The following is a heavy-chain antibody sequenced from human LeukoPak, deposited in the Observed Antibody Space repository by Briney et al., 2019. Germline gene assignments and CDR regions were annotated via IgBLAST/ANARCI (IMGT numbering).Heavy chain of an antibody. CDR2: INQGGSEK. CDR1: GFTFSTYW. J-gene: IGHJ4*02. CDR3: ARDVGDL. V-gene: IGHV3-7*01. D-gene: IGHD2-21*02. Sequence: GGSLRLSCAPSGFTFSTYWMGWVRQAPGKGLEWLANINQGGSEKYYVDSVKGRFTISRDNAKKSLFLQMNSLRAEDTAVYYCARDVGDLWGQGTLVTGSS.